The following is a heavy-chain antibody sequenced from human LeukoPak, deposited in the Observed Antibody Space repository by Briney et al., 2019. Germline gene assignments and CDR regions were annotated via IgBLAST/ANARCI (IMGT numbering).Heavy chain of an antibody. D-gene: IGHD3-3*02. CDR1: GFTFREYW. CDR3: ARDISHFDY. Sequence: PGGSLRLSCAASGFTFREYWMSWVRQAPGRGLECLANIEPDGGEEYLLDSVRGRFTISRDNAKSSLYLQMDGLRVEDTAVYYCARDISHFDYWGQGTLVTVS. V-gene: IGHV3-7*04. J-gene: IGHJ4*02. CDR2: IEPDGGEE.